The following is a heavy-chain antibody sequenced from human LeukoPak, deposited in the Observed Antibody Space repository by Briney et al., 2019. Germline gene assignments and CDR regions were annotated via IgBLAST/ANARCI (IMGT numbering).Heavy chain of an antibody. D-gene: IGHD3-3*01. V-gene: IGHV3-48*01. CDR3: ILDFH. CDR1: GFTFTNYS. J-gene: IGHJ4*02. CDR2: ISSKGAI. Sequence: GGSLRLSCVASGFTFTNYSMNWVRQAPGKGLEWLSYISSKGAIRYADSVKGRFIISRDNAKHSLFLRMSSLRVDDTATYFCILDFHRGQGTLVAVSS.